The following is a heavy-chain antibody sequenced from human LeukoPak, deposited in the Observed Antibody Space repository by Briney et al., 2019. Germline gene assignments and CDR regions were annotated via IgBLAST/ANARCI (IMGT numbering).Heavy chain of an antibody. Sequence: GGSLRLSCAASGFTFSSYAMNWVRQAPRKGLEWVSSIGGSGGTTYYADSVKGRFTISRDKSKNTLYLQMNSLRAEDTAVYYCAKVRRGLGELLCPDYWGQGTLVAVSS. CDR3: AKVRRGLGELLCPDY. J-gene: IGHJ4*02. CDR2: IGGSGGTT. V-gene: IGHV3-23*01. CDR1: GFTFSSYA. D-gene: IGHD3-10*01.